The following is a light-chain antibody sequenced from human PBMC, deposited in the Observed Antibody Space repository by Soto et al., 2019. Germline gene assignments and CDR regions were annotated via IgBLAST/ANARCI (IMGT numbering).Light chain of an antibody. CDR3: QQYENWPCT. CDR1: ENISRK. CDR2: GAS. Sequence: EIMMPQSPATLALSPGERATLSCRASENISRKLAWYQQRPGQAPRRIIHGASTRATGISARCSGSGSGTVFSLTIRSLKSEDFAVYDWQQYENWPCTLGPGTKVEIK. V-gene: IGKV3-15*01. J-gene: IGKJ3*01.